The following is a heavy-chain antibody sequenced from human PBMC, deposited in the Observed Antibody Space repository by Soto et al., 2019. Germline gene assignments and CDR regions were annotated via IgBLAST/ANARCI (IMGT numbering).Heavy chain of an antibody. V-gene: IGHV1-69*05. CDR2: IIPIFGTA. Sequence: GASVKVSCKASGGTFSSYAISWVRQAPGQGLEWMGGIIPIFGTANYAQKFQGRVTMTRDTSTSTVYMELSSLRSEDTAVYYCARGGDILTGYYLPTGWGQGTMVT. CDR1: GGTFSSYA. D-gene: IGHD3-9*01. CDR3: ARGGDILTGYYLPTG. J-gene: IGHJ3*01.